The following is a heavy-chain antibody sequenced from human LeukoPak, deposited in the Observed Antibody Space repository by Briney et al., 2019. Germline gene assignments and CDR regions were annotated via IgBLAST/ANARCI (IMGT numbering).Heavy chain of an antibody. V-gene: IGHV2-5*02. CDR3: AHSSPENPYFSSYYFDY. CDR2: IYWDDDK. Sequence: SGPTLVKPTRTLTLTCTFSGFSLSTSGVGVGWIRQPPGKALEWLALIYWDDDKRYSPSLKSRLTITKDTSKNQVVLTMTNMDPVDTATYYCAHSSPENPYFSSYYFDYWGQGTLVTVSS. D-gene: IGHD6-13*01. CDR1: GFSLSTSGVG. J-gene: IGHJ4*02.